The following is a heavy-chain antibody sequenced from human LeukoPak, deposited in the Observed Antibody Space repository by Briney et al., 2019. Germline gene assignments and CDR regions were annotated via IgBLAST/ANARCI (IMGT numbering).Heavy chain of an antibody. Sequence: GASVKVSCKASGYTFTSYDINWVRQATGQGLEWMGWMNPNSGNTGYAQKFQGRVTMTRNTSISTAYMELSSLRSEDTAVYYCSRGNRDYDYVWGSYRYHNWFDPWGQGTLVTVSS. J-gene: IGHJ5*02. CDR1: GYTFTSYD. V-gene: IGHV1-8*01. CDR3: SRGNRDYDYVWGSYRYHNWFDP. CDR2: MNPNSGNT. D-gene: IGHD3-16*02.